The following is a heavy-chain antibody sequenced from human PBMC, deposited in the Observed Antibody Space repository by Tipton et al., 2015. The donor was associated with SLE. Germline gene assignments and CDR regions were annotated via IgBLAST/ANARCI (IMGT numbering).Heavy chain of an antibody. D-gene: IGHD7-27*01. V-gene: IGHV4-59*12. J-gene: IGHJ4*02. CDR2: LSDSGST. CDR1: GDSISGYY. CDR3: ARDPNGGYGSFDY. Sequence: TLSLTCTVSGDSISGYYWSWIRQPPGKGLEWIGYLSDSGSTNYNPSLKSRVTISVDTSRNQFSLKLSSVTAADTAVYYCARDPNGGYGSFDYWGLGALVTVSS.